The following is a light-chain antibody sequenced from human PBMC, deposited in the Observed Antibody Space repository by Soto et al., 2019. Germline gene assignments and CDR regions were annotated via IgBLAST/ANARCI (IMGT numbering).Light chain of an antibody. Sequence: QSALTQPASLSGSPGQSITISCTGTSSDVGGYNYVSWYQQHPGKAPKLMIYDVSNRPSGVSNRFSGSKSGNTASLTISGLQAEDEADDYCSSYTSSSTLNYVFGTGTKVTV. CDR3: SSYTSSSTLNYV. V-gene: IGLV2-14*01. CDR2: DVS. CDR1: SSDVGGYNY. J-gene: IGLJ1*01.